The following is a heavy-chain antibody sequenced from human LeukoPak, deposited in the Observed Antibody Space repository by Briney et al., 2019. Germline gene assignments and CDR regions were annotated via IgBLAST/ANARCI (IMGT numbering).Heavy chain of an antibody. V-gene: IGHV3-23*01. CDR3: ARERVTTTSFDY. D-gene: IGHD4-11*01. J-gene: IGHJ4*02. CDR2: ISLSGGTT. CDR1: GITFSSYP. Sequence: GGPLRLSCAASGITFSSYPTSWVGQAPGKGREWVSLISLSGGTTYYADSAKGRFTISTDNSKNTPYLRWTGRRAEDTAVYYCARERVTTTSFDYWGQGTLVTVSS.